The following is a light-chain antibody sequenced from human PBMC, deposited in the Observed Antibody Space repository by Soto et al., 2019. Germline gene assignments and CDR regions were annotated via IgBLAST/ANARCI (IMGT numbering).Light chain of an antibody. CDR2: DVS. CDR1: SSDVGGYNY. V-gene: IGLV2-11*01. Sequence: QSVLTQPRSVSGSPGQSVTISCTGTSSDVGGYNYVSWYQPHPGKAPKLMIYDVSKRPSGVPDRFSGSKSGNTASLTISGLQAEAEADYYCCSYAGSYVFGTGTKVTVL. J-gene: IGLJ1*01. CDR3: CSYAGSYV.